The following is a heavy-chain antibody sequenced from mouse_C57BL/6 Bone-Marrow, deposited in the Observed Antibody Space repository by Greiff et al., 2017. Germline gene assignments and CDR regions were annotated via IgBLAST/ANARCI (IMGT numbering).Heavy chain of an antibody. CDR2: IYPRDGST. Sequence: QVQLQQSDAELVKPGASVKISCKVSGYPFTDHTIHWMKQRPEQGLEWIGYIYPRDGSTKYNEKFKGKATLTADKSSSAAYMQLNSLTSEDSAVYFGARGGNYSVAWFAYWGQGTLVTVSA. CDR1: GYPFTDHT. J-gene: IGHJ3*01. D-gene: IGHD2-1*01. CDR3: ARGGNYSVAWFAY. V-gene: IGHV1-78*01.